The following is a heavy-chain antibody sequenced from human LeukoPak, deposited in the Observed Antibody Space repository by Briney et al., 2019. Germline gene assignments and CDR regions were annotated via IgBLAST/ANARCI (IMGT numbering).Heavy chain of an antibody. CDR1: GFTLSNYW. J-gene: IGHJ5*02. D-gene: IGHD3-9*01. Sequence: GGSLRLSCAASGFTLSNYWMHWVRQAPGKGLVWVSRINSDGSSTRYADSVKGRFTISRDNAKNTLYLQMNSLRAEDTAVYYCARVNDILTGYYLGGAFDPWGQGTLVTVSS. CDR3: ARVNDILTGYYLGGAFDP. V-gene: IGHV3-74*01. CDR2: INSDGSST.